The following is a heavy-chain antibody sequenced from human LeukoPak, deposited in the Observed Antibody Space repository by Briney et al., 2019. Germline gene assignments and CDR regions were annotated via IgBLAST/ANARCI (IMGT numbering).Heavy chain of an antibody. CDR3: ARRRDYYGSGSWAWAFDI. CDR2: IYNSGST. D-gene: IGHD3-10*01. CDR1: GGSISSNNYF. Sequence: SETLSLTCTVSGGSISSNNYFWTWIRQPPGKGPEWIGYIYNSGSTNYNPSLKSRVTISVDTSKNQFSLKLSSVTAADTAVYYCARRRDYYGSGSWAWAFDIWGQGTMVTVSS. J-gene: IGHJ3*02. V-gene: IGHV4-61*05.